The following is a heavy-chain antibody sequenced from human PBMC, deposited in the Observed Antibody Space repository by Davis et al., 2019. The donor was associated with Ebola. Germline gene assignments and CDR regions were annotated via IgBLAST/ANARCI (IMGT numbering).Heavy chain of an antibody. J-gene: IGHJ4*02. CDR1: GFTFSGSA. CDR2: IRSKANSYAT. Sequence: GESLMISCAASGFTFSGSAMHWVRQASGTGLEWVGRIRSKANSYATAYAASVKGRFTISRDDSKNTAYLQMNSLKTEDPAVYYGTSSGYQADYWGQGTLVTVSS. CDR3: TSSGYQADY. V-gene: IGHV3-73*01. D-gene: IGHD5-12*01.